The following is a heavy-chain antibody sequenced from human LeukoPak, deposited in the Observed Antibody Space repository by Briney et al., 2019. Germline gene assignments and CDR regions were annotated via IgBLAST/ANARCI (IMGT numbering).Heavy chain of an antibody. Sequence: GRSLRLSCAASGFSSYGMHWVRQAPGKGLEWVAVIWYDESNKYYADSVKGRFTISRDNSRNTLYLQMNSLRAEDTAVYYCARDGFSSSWYGRALDYWGQGTLVTVSP. CDR1: GFSSYG. D-gene: IGHD6-13*01. J-gene: IGHJ4*02. CDR2: IWYDESNK. V-gene: IGHV3-33*01. CDR3: ARDGFSSSWYGRALDY.